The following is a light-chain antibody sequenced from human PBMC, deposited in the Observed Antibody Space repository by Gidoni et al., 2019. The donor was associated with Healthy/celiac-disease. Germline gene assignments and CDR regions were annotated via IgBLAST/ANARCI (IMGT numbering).Light chain of an antibody. CDR2: AAS. V-gene: IGKV1-39*01. Sequence: DMQLTKSPSSLSASVGDRVTITCRASQSISSYLKWYQQKPGKAPKLLIYAASSLQSGVPSRFSSSGSGTDFTLTSSSLQPEDFATYYCQQSYSTPLTFGGGTKVEIK. J-gene: IGKJ4*01. CDR3: QQSYSTPLT. CDR1: QSISSY.